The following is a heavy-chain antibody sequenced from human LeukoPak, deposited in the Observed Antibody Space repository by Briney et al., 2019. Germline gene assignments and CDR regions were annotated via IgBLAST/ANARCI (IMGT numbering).Heavy chain of an antibody. Sequence: GGSLRLSCAASGFTFSNYGMHWVREGLGKGLEWVAVINYDGSNKYYADSVKGRFTIARDNSKNTWYLQMNSLRVEDTAVYYCARALSTGGRIDYWGQGTLVTVSS. V-gene: IGHV3-33*01. CDR2: INYDGSNK. CDR3: ARALSTGGRIDY. D-gene: IGHD2-8*02. J-gene: IGHJ4*02. CDR1: GFTFSNYG.